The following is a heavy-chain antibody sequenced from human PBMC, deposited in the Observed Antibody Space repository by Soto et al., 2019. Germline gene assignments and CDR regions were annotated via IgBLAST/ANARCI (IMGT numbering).Heavy chain of an antibody. J-gene: IGHJ2*01. D-gene: IGHD1-1*01. CDR3: ARVGPGNWYFDL. Sequence: EVQLVESGGGLVQPGESLRLSCAASGFTFSSYWMHWVRQAPGKGLVWVSRINSDGSTISYADYVKGRFTVSRDKAKNTLYLQMNKLSAEDTAVYFCARVGPGNWYFDLWGRGTLVTVSS. V-gene: IGHV3-74*01. CDR1: GFTFSSYW. CDR2: INSDGSTI.